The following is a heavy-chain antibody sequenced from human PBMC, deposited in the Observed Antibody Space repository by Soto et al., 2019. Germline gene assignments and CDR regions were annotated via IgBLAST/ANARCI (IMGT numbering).Heavy chain of an antibody. D-gene: IGHD6-13*01. CDR2: IDPSDSYT. V-gene: IGHV5-10-1*01. Sequence: GASLKISCKGSGYSFTSYWISWVRQMPGKGLEWMGRIDPSDSYTNYSPSFQGHVTISADKSISTAYLQWSSLKASDTAMYYCARTIAAAGTHYYYGMDVWGQGTTVTVSS. CDR3: ARTIAAAGTHYYYGMDV. J-gene: IGHJ6*02. CDR1: GYSFTSYW.